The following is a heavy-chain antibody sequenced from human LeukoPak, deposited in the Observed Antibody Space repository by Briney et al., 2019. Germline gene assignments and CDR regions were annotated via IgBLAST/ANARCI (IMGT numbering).Heavy chain of an antibody. CDR3: AKAGGFRYFDWSDGFDY. CDR2: ISWNSGSI. D-gene: IGHD3-9*01. J-gene: IGHJ4*02. Sequence: GRSLRLSCAASGFTFDDYAMHWVRQAPGKGLEWVSGISWNSGSIGYADSVKGRFTISRDNAKNSLYLQMNSLRAEDTALYYCAKAGGFRYFDWSDGFDYWGQGTLVTVSS. CDR1: GFTFDDYA. V-gene: IGHV3-9*01.